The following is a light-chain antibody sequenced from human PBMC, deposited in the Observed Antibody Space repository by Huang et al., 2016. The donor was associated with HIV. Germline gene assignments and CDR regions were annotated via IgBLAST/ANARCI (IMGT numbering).Light chain of an antibody. V-gene: IGKV1-5*03. Sequence: DIQLTHSPSTLSASVGDRLTTTCRASQNISSWLAWYQQKPGKAPKLLIYKISSLESGVPSRFSGSGSGTKFTLTINSLQPDDIGTYYCQYGETFGQGSKVEVK. CDR2: KIS. CDR1: QNISSW. J-gene: IGKJ1*01. CDR3: QYGET.